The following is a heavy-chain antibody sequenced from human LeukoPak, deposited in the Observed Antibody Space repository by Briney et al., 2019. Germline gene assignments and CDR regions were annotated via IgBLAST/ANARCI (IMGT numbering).Heavy chain of an antibody. CDR1: GGSISTYY. V-gene: IGHV4-59*01. J-gene: IGHJ4*02. CDR3: ARESDYYDSSGYFDY. D-gene: IGHD3-22*01. CDR2: ISHSGST. Sequence: SETLSLTCTVSGGSISTYYWSWIRQPPGKGLEWLAYISHSGSTNFNPSLKSRVTISVDTSMNQFSLKLSSVTAADTAVYYCARESDYYDSSGYFDYWGQGTLVTVSS.